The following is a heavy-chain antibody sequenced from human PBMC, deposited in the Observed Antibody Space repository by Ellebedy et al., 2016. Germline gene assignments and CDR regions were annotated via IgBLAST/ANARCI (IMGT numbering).Heavy chain of an antibody. CDR2: IRFTTQGGTT. D-gene: IGHD6-19*01. V-gene: IGHV3-72*01. CDR3: ARVIAVAGKGYFDY. CDR1: GFTFSGHY. Sequence: GESLKISCAASGFTFSGHYMDWVRQAPGKGLEWVSFIRFTTQGGTTEYAASVKGRFTISRDDSKNSLYLQMNSLKTEDTAVYYCARVIAVAGKGYFDYWGQGTLVTVSS. J-gene: IGHJ4*02.